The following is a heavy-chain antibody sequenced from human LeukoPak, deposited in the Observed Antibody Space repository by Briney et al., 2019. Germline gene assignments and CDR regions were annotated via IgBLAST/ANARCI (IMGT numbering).Heavy chain of an antibody. CDR1: GGSISSSSYY. J-gene: IGHJ4*02. D-gene: IGHD6-19*01. CDR3: ASLLISGYSSGLIPY. CDR2: IYYSGST. Sequence: SETLSLTCTVSGGSISSSSYYWGWIRQPPGKGLEWIGSIYYSGSTYYNPSLKSRVTISVDTSKNQFSLKLSSVTAADTAVYYCASLLISGYSSGLIPYWGQGTLVTVSS. V-gene: IGHV4-39*07.